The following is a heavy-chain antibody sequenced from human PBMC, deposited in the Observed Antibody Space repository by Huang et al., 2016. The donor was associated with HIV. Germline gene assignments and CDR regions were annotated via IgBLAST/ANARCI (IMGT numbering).Heavy chain of an antibody. D-gene: IGHD3-10*01. CDR1: GFSLSTSGVA. Sequence: QITLKESGPSLVKPTQTLTLTCTFSGFSLSTSGVAVGWIRQPPGKALEWLCNSYWYEDRRDNTGLKSSLTITKNTVNNLVVRTLTNVDGVEKGTYYCAHRRGVHYQPTDYGRPVEAFDVWGQGTMVSISS. V-gene: IGHV2-5*01. J-gene: IGHJ3*01. CDR2: SYWYEDR. CDR3: AHRRGVHYQPTDYGRPVEAFDV.